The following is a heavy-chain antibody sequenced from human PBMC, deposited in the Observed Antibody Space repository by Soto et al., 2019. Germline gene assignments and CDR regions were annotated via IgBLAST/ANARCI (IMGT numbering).Heavy chain of an antibody. D-gene: IGHD3-22*01. CDR3: ARGLLFYDSSGYYPKGFDP. J-gene: IGHJ5*02. CDR2: ISAYNGNT. Sequence: GGALQEPGQGLEWVGWISAYNGNTNYAQKLQGRVTMTTDTSTSTAYMERRSLRSDDTAVYYCARGLLFYDSSGYYPKGFDPWGQGTLVTVSS. V-gene: IGHV1-18*01.